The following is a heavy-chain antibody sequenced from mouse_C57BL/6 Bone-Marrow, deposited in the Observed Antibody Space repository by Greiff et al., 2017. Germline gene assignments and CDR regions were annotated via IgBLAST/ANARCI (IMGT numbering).Heavy chain of an antibody. D-gene: IGHD2-1*01. CDR1: GFNIKDYY. CDR3: TTGRVYYGNYEG. J-gene: IGHJ2*01. V-gene: IGHV14-1*01. Sequence: VQLQQSGAELVRPGASVKLSCTASGFNIKDYYMHWVKQRPEQGLEWIGRIDPEDGDTEYAPKFKGKATMTADTSSTTAYLQLSSLTSEDTAVYYCTTGRVYYGNYEGWGQGTTLTVSS. CDR2: IDPEDGDT.